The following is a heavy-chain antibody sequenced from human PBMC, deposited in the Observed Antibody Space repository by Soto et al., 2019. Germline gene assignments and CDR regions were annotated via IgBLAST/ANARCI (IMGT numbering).Heavy chain of an antibody. D-gene: IGHD1-26*01. CDR3: ASPIVGATLGDDAFDI. V-gene: IGHV3-30-3*01. Sequence: QVQLVESGGGVVQPGRSLRLSCAASGFTFSSYAMHWVRQAPGKGLEWVAVISYDGSNKYYADSVKGRFTISRDNSKNTLYLQINSLRAEDTAVYYCASPIVGATLGDDAFDIWGQGTMVTVSS. J-gene: IGHJ3*02. CDR2: ISYDGSNK. CDR1: GFTFSSYA.